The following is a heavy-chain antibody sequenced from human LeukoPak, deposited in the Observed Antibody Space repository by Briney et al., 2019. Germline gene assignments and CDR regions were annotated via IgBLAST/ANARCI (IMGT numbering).Heavy chain of an antibody. CDR2: ISSSFST. D-gene: IGHD4/OR15-4a*01. V-gene: IGHV4-59*01. J-gene: IGHJ6*03. CDR1: GGSISSYY. CDR3: ARAPGNDYYPYYYMDV. Sequence: TSETLSLTCTVSGGSISSYYWSWVRQPPGKGREWSGFISSSFSTNYTPSLPSRVTISVATSKNQFSLTVNSLTAADTAVYYCARAPGNDYYPYYYMDVWGKGTTVTVSS.